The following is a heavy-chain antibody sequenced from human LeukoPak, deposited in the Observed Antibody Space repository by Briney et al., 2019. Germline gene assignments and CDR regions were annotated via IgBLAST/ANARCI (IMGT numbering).Heavy chain of an antibody. J-gene: IGHJ4*02. CDR1: GFTFSSYW. Sequence: GGSLRLSCAASGFTFSSYWMHWVRQAPGKGLVRVSRINSDGSSTSYADSVKGRFTISRDNAKNTLYLQMNSLRAEDTAVYYCARDRAWAGSGNFDYWGQGTLVTVSS. CDR3: ARDRAWAGSGNFDY. D-gene: IGHD3-10*01. V-gene: IGHV3-74*01. CDR2: INSDGSST.